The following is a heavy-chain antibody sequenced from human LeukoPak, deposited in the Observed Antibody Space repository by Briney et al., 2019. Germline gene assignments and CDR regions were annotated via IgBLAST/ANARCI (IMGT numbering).Heavy chain of an antibody. V-gene: IGHV4-4*02. Sequence: SETLSLICAVSGVSISSSNWWTWVRQPPGKGLEWIGKIYHSGNTIYNPSLKSRLAVSVDKSKNQFSLRLTSVTAADTAVYYCATQGWLQSEYYFDHWGQGTLVTVSS. CDR3: ATQGWLQSEYYFDH. D-gene: IGHD5-24*01. CDR2: IYHSGNT. J-gene: IGHJ4*02. CDR1: GVSISSSNW.